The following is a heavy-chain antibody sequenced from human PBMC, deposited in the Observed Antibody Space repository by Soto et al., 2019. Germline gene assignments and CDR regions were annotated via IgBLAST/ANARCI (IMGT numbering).Heavy chain of an antibody. V-gene: IGHV3-30-3*01. D-gene: IGHD6-19*01. Sequence: QVQLVESGGGVVQPGRSLRLSCAASGFTVSSYAMHWVRQAPGKGLEWVAVISYDGSNKYYADSVKGRFTISRDNSKNTRYLQMNSLRAEDTAVYYCASDREGWWLVISHYFDYCGQGTRVTVSS. CDR2: ISYDGSNK. CDR1: GFTVSSYA. CDR3: ASDREGWWLVISHYFDY. J-gene: IGHJ4*02.